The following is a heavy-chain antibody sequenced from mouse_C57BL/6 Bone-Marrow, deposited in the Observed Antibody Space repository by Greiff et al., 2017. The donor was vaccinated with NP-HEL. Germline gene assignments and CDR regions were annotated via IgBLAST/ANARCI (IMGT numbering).Heavy chain of an antibody. D-gene: IGHD3-2*02. Sequence: DVQLQESGAELVRPGASVKLSCTASGFNIKDDYMHWVKQRPEQGLEWIGWIDPENGDTEYASKFQGKATITADTSSNTAYLQLSSLTSEDTAVYYCTQTAQASFDYWGQGTTLTVSS. J-gene: IGHJ2*01. CDR3: TQTAQASFDY. V-gene: IGHV14-4*01. CDR2: IDPENGDT. CDR1: GFNIKDDY.